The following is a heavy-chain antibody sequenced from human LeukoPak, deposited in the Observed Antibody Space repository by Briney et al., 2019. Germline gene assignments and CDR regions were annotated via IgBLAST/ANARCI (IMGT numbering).Heavy chain of an antibody. CDR1: GFTFSSYS. CDR2: ISSSSSTI. V-gene: IGHV3-48*01. D-gene: IGHD4-23*01. J-gene: IGHJ4*02. CDR3: IGYGGNSV. Sequence: HPWGALRLSCAASGFTFSSYSMNWVRQAPGKGLEWVSYISSSSSTIYYADSVKGRFTISRDNSMNTLHLQMNSLRAEDTAVYYCIGYGGNSVWGQGTLVTVSS.